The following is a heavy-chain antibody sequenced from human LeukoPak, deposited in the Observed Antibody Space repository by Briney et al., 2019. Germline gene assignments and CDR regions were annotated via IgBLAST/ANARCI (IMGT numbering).Heavy chain of an antibody. J-gene: IGHJ4*02. D-gene: IGHD3-22*01. CDR1: GFTFSSYW. CDR2: IKQDGSEK. Sequence: GGSLRLSCAASGFTFSSYWMSWVRQAPGKGLEWVANIKQDGSEKYYVDSVKGRFTISRDNSKNTLYLQMNSLRAEDTAVYYCARDQGYYYDSSGYYGDHWGQGTLVTVSS. V-gene: IGHV3-7*01. CDR3: ARDQGYYYDSSGYYGDH.